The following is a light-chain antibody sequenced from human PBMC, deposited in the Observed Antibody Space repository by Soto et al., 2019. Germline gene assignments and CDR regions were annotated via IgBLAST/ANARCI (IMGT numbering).Light chain of an antibody. CDR1: PSVSSY. CDR3: QQRSNWPPNT. V-gene: IGKV3-11*01. J-gene: IGKJ2*01. CDR2: EAS. Sequence: EIVLTQSPATLSLSPGERAILSCRASPSVSSYLAWYQQKSGQAPRLLIYEASNRATGIPARFSGSGSGTDFTLTISSLEPEDFAVYYCQQRSNWPPNTFGQGTNLYIK.